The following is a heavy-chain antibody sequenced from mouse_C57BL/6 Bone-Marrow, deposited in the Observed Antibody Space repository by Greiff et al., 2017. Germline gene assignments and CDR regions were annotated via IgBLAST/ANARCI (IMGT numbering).Heavy chain of an antibody. CDR3: NTGGYYGGFAY. Sequence: VQLKQSGAELVRPGASVKLSCTASGSNIKDDYMHWVKQRPEQGLEWIGWIDPENGDTEYASKFQGKATITADTASNTAYLQLSSLTSEDTAVYYRNTGGYYGGFAYWGQGTLVTVSA. CDR2: IDPENGDT. J-gene: IGHJ3*01. D-gene: IGHD2-3*01. CDR1: GSNIKDDY. V-gene: IGHV14-4*01.